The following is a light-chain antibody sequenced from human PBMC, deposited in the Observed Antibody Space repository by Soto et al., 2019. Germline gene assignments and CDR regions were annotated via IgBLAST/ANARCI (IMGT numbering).Light chain of an antibody. J-gene: IGKJ1*01. CDR2: GAS. V-gene: IGKV3-15*01. Sequence: EIVLTHSSAVLSVSPGKRATLSCRASQSVSSNLAWYQQKPGQAPRLLIYGASTRATGIPARFSGSGSGTEFTLTISSLQSEDFAVYYCQQYNNWPGTFGQGTKV. CDR1: QSVSSN. CDR3: QQYNNWPGT.